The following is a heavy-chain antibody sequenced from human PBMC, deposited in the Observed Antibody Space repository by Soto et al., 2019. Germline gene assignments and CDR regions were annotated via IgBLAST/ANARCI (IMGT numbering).Heavy chain of an antibody. CDR3: ARGTMVRGTLDPGISGPLDY. V-gene: IGHV3-13*01. CDR2: LGAGGVT. CDR1: GFTVSSYD. Sequence: EVQLVESGGGLVQPGGSLRLACAASGFTVSSYDMHWVRHVTGKGLEWVSTLGAGGVTYFPDSVKGRFTISRDHAKNSLYLQMNNLGAGDTAVYYCARGTMVRGTLDPGISGPLDYWGQGTLVAVSS. D-gene: IGHD3-10*01. J-gene: IGHJ4*02.